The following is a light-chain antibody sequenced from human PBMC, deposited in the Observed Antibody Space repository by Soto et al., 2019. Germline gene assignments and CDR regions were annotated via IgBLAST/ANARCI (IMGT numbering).Light chain of an antibody. CDR2: DST. CDR1: QSIHTS. J-gene: IGKJ5*01. CDR3: QQRNVWPPIT. V-gene: IGKV3-11*01. Sequence: VLTQSPATLSLSPGERATLSCRASQSIHTSLAWYQQKPGQPPRLVVYDSTLRANGVPDRFGGSRSGTEFTLTINNLEPEDFAVYYCQQRNVWPPITFGQGTRLGIK.